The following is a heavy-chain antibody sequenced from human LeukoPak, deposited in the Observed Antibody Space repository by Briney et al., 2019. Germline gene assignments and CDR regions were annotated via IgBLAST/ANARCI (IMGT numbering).Heavy chain of an antibody. Sequence: ASVKVSCKASGYTFTSYYMHWMRQAPGQGLEWMGIINPSGGSTSYAQKFQGRVTMTRDTSTSTVYMELSSLRSEDTAVYYCARGGVTRPYYYYYYMDVWGKGTTVTVSS. D-gene: IGHD2-21*02. CDR2: INPSGGST. J-gene: IGHJ6*03. CDR1: GYTFTSYY. CDR3: ARGGVTRPYYYYYYMDV. V-gene: IGHV1-46*03.